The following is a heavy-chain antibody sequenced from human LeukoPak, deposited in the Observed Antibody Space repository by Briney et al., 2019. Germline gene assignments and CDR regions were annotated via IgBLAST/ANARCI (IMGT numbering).Heavy chain of an antibody. J-gene: IGHJ4*02. CDR3: AKDRETYYYSSSGYILDS. Sequence: PGGSLRLSCAASGFTFSSFVVSWVRQAPGKGLEWVSAISGTGDSTFYADSVKGRFTISRDNSKNTLYLQMNSLRAEDTAVYYCAKDRETYYYSSSGYILDSWGQGTLVTVSS. CDR2: ISGTGDST. D-gene: IGHD3-22*01. CDR1: GFTFSSFV. V-gene: IGHV3-23*01.